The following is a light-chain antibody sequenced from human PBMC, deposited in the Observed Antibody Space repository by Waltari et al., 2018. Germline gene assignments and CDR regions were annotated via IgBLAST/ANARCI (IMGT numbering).Light chain of an antibody. CDR3: SSYISSSTLEL. V-gene: IGLV2-14*03. Sequence: QSALTQPASVSGSPGQSITISCTGTSSDVGAYNYVSWYQQHPGKAPKLMIFDVSNRPSGVSNRFSGSKSGNTASLTISGLQVEDEAGYYCSSYISSSTLELFGGGTSLTV. CDR2: DVS. J-gene: IGLJ2*01. CDR1: SSDVGAYNY.